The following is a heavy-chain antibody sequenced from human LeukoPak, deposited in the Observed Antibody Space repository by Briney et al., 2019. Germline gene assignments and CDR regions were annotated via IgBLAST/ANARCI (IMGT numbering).Heavy chain of an antibody. D-gene: IGHD7-27*01. CDR2: ISGGGGAA. J-gene: IGHJ6*02. CDR3: AKYDTPGAYSYYAMDV. Sequence: PGGSLRLSCAASGFTFSNAWMSWVRQAPGKGLEWVSAISGGGGAAFYADSVEGRFTISRDNSENMLSLQMNSLRADDTAVYYCAKYDTPGAYSYYAMDVWGQGTTVTVSS. CDR1: GFTFSNAW. V-gene: IGHV3-23*01.